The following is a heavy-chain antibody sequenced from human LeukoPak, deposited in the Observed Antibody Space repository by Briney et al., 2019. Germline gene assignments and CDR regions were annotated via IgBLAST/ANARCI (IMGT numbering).Heavy chain of an antibody. CDR1: GFTFSHFW. CDR2: INTDGSTT. Sequence: GGSLRLSCAASGFTFSHFWMHWVRQAPGKGLVWVSRINTDGSTTIYAESVKGRFTISRDNAENTLYLQMNSLRAEDTAIYYCAGGRYGLDPWGQGTLVTVSS. V-gene: IGHV3-74*01. J-gene: IGHJ5*02. D-gene: IGHD1-14*01. CDR3: AGGRYGLDP.